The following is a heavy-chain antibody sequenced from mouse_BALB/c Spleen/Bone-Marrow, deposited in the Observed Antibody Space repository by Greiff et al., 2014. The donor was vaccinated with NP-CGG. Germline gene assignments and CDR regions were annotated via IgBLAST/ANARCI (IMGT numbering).Heavy chain of an antibody. CDR1: GYSFTGYT. CDR2: INPYNGGT. CDR3: ARLLLYYYAMDY. D-gene: IGHD1-1*01. J-gene: IGHJ4*01. Sequence: EVQLQQSGPELVKPGASMKISCKASGYSFTGYTMNWVKQSHGKNLEWIGLINPYNGGTNYNQKFEDKATLTVDRSSSTAYMELLSLTSEDSAVYYCARLLLYYYAMDYWGQGTSVTVSS. V-gene: IGHV1-25*01.